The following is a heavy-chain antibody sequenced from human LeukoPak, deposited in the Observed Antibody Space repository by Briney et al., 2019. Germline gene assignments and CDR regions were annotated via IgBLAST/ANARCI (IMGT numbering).Heavy chain of an antibody. V-gene: IGHV3-23*01. CDR2: FSESGGNT. CDR3: ARVSYYDSSGYYFLSYVDY. J-gene: IGHJ4*02. CDR1: GFTFSNYA. D-gene: IGHD3-22*01. Sequence: PGGSLRLSCAASGFTFSNYALSWVRQAPGKGLEWVSTFSESGGNTYYADSVKGRFTISRDNSKNTLYLQMNSLRAEDTAVYYCARVSYYDSSGYYFLSYVDYWGQGTLVTVSS.